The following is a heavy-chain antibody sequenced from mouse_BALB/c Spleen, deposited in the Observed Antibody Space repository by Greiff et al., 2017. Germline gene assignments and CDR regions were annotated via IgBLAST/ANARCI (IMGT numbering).Heavy chain of an antibody. CDR2: IYPGDGDT. Sequence: VNVVESGAELVRPGSSVKISCKASGYAFSSYWMNWVKQRPGQGLEWIGQIYPGDGDTNYNGKFKGKATLTADKSSSTAYMQLSSLTSEDSAVYFCARRGYGNYFDYWGQGTTLTVSS. D-gene: IGHD2-10*02. CDR1: GYAFSSYW. V-gene: IGHV1-80*01. CDR3: ARRGYGNYFDY. J-gene: IGHJ2*01.